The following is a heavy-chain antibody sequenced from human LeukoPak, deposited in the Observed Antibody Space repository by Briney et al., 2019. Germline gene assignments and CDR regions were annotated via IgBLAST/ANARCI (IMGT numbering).Heavy chain of an antibody. CDR2: FDPEDGET. V-gene: IGHV1-24*01. CDR1: GYTLTELS. CDR3: ATAGWEQQPRPPAY. D-gene: IGHD6-13*01. Sequence: ASVTVPCTVSGYTLTELSMHWVRQAPGKGLEWMGGFDPEDGETIYAQKFQGRVTMTEDTSTDTAYMELSSLRSEDTAVYYCATAGWEQQPRPPAYWGQGTLVTVSS. J-gene: IGHJ4*02.